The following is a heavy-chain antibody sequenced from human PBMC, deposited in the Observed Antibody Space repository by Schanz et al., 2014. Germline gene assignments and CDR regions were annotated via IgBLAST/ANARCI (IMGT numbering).Heavy chain of an antibody. V-gene: IGHV1-69*04. CDR3: ARIIDGDYLY. CDR2: IIPPLRQT. CDR1: GATFNSYA. J-gene: IGHJ4*02. Sequence: QVRLVQSGAEVKKPGSSVKVSCKSSGATFNSYAFGWVRQAPGQGFEWVGSIIPPLRQTRYAQKFEERVIITADTSTITVYMDLASLTSDDTAVYFCARIIDGDYLYWGQGTLVTVSS. D-gene: IGHD4-17*01.